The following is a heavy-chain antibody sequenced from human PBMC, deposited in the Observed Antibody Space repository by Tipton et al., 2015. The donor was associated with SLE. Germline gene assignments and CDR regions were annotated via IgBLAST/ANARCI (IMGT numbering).Heavy chain of an antibody. CDR1: GGSISSYY. CDR3: ARGHSSGLDV. J-gene: IGHJ6*04. Sequence: TLSLTCTVSGGSISSYYWSWIRQPAGGGLEWIGRIYTNENTNYNPSLKSRVTMSVDTSKNHFSLKLISVTAADTAVYYCARGHSSGLDVWGKGTTVTVSS. D-gene: IGHD3-22*01. V-gene: IGHV4-4*07. CDR2: IYTNENT.